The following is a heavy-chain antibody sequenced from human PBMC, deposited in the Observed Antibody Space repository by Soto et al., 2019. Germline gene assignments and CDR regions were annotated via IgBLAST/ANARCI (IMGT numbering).Heavy chain of an antibody. CDR2: IIHMFETV. CDR1: GGTFDNYA. Sequence: SVKVSCKASGGTFDNYAVSWVRQAPGQGLEWMGGIIHMFETVKYAQRFQGRLTIAADESTSTAYMELTSMTSADTAIYFCARGLRTGNYGMEVWGQGTTVTVSS. J-gene: IGHJ6*02. CDR3: ARGLRTGNYGMEV. V-gene: IGHV1-69*13.